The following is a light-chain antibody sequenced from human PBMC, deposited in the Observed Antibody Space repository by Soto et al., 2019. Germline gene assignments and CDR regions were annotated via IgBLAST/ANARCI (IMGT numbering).Light chain of an antibody. CDR1: QSVLYSSNNKNY. Sequence: DIVMTQSPDSLAVSLGERATINCKSSQSVLYSSNNKNYLAWYQQKPGQPPKLLIYWASIRVSGVPDRCSGSGSGTDFTLTTSSLQAEDVAVYYCQQYYTTPCTFGQGTKLEIK. CDR3: QQYYTTPCT. V-gene: IGKV4-1*01. J-gene: IGKJ2*02. CDR2: WAS.